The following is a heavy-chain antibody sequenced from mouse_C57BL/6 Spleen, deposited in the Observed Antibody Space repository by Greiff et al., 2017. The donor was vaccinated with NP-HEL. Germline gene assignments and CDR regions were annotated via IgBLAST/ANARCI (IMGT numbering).Heavy chain of an antibody. D-gene: IGHD1-1*01. V-gene: IGHV1-82*01. Sequence: VQLEESGPELVKPGASVKISCKASGYAFSSSWMNWVKQRPGQGLEWIGGIYPGDGDTNYNGKFKGKATLTADKYSSTAYMQLSSLTSEDSAVYFCARSYYGSSSWFAYWGQGTLVTVSA. J-gene: IGHJ3*01. CDR1: GYAFSSSW. CDR3: ARSYYGSSSWFAY. CDR2: IYPGDGDT.